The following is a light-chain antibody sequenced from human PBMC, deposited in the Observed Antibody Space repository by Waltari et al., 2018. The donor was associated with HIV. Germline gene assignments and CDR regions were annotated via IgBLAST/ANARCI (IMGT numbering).Light chain of an antibody. Sequence: DIVLTQSPLSLPVTPGAPASISCRASQILLHNNGYKYLEWYLQRPGQSQQLLIYLASHRASGVPERFSGSGSGTNFTLKISRVEAEDVGIYFCLQLLHTPRLSFGPGTKLDI. J-gene: IGKJ3*01. CDR1: QILLHNNGYKY. CDR3: LQLLHTPRLS. V-gene: IGKV2-28*01. CDR2: LAS.